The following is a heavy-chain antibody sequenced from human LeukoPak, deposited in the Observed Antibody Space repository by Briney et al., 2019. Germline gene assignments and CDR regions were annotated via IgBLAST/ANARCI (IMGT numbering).Heavy chain of an antibody. V-gene: IGHV3-30*02. CDR2: IGYEGVHK. CDR1: GLTFNNFG. CDR3: AKDLHGGYSSDY. D-gene: IGHD4-23*01. J-gene: IGHJ4*02. Sequence: PGGSLRLSCAACGLTFNNFGMHWVRQAPGKGLEWVSFIGYEGVHKYYADSVKGRFTISKDNSKATLYLQMNSLRPEDTAVYYCAKDLHGGYSSDYWGQGTLVTVFS.